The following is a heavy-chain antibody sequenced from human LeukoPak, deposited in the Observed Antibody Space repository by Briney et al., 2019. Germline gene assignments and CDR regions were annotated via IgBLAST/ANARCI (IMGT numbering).Heavy chain of an antibody. V-gene: IGHV4-4*07. CDR3: ARGGDFWSGYHLDY. J-gene: IGHJ4*02. CDR2: IYTSGST. D-gene: IGHD3-3*01. Sequence: PSETLSLTCTVSGGSISSYYWSWIRQPAGKGLEWIGRIYTSGSTNYNPSLKSRVTMSVDTSKNQFSLKLSSVTAADTAVYYCARGGDFWSGYHLDYWGQGTLVTVSS. CDR1: GGSISSYY.